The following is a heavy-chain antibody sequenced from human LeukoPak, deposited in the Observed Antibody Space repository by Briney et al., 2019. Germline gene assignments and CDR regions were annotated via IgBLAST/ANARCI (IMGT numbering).Heavy chain of an antibody. CDR3: ARGRDGYNLGYYYYYYMDV. V-gene: IGHV3-7*03. J-gene: IGHJ6*03. CDR2: IKQDGSEK. Sequence: GGSLRLSCAASGFTFSSYWMSWVRQAPGKGLEWVANIKQDGSEKYYVDSVKGRFTISRDNAKNSLYLKMNSLRGDDTAFYYCARGRDGYNLGYYYYYYMDVWGKGTTVTISS. CDR1: GFTFSSYW. D-gene: IGHD5-24*01.